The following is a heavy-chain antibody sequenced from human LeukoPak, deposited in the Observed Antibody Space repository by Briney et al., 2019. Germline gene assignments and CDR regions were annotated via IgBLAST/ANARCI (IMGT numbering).Heavy chain of an antibody. CDR1: GFTFSSYS. V-gene: IGHV3-21*01. Sequence: GGSLRLSCSASGFTFSSYSMNWVRQAPGKGLEWVSSISSSNTYIYYADSVKGRFTISRDDAKNSLYLQMNSLRAEDTALYYCARDGGYSYQKDFDYWGQGTLVTVSS. CDR2: ISSSNTYI. CDR3: ARDGGYSYQKDFDY. D-gene: IGHD5-18*01. J-gene: IGHJ4*02.